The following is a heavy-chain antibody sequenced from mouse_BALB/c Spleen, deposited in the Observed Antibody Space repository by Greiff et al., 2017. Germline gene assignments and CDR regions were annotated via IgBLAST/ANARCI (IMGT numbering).Heavy chain of an antibody. J-gene: IGHJ4*01. V-gene: IGHV2-2*02. CDR3: ARSIHYYGLSYAMDY. CDR2: IWSGGST. D-gene: IGHD1-2*01. CDR1: GFSLTSYG. Sequence: VQLVESGPGLVQPSQSLSITCTVSGFSLTSYGVHWVRQSPGKGLEWLGVIWSGGSTDYNAAFISRLSISKDNSKSQVFFKMNSLQANDTAIYYCARSIHYYGLSYAMDYWGQGTSVTVSS.